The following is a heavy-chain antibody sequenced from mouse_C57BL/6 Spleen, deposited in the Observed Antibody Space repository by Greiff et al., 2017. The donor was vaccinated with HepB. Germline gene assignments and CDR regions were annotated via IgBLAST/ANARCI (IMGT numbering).Heavy chain of an antibody. Sequence: EVMLVESGEGLVKPGGSLKLSCAASGFTFSSYAMSWVRQTPEKRLEWVAYISSGGDYIYYADTVKGRFTISRDNARNTLYLQMSSLKSEDTAMYYCTRSYDGYYVYYAMDYWGQGTSVTVSS. V-gene: IGHV5-9-1*02. CDR1: GFTFSSYA. J-gene: IGHJ4*01. D-gene: IGHD2-3*01. CDR3: TRSYDGYYVYYAMDY. CDR2: ISSGGDYI.